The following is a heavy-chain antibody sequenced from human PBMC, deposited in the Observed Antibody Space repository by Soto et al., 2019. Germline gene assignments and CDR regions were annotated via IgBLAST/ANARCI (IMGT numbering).Heavy chain of an antibody. D-gene: IGHD5-12*01. J-gene: IGHJ4*02. V-gene: IGHV3-74*01. CDR3: VKVLARGVGVPRSYFDS. Sequence: EVQLVESGGALVQPGGSLRLSCAASGFTFSNFWMHWVRQAPGKGLEWVSRINGDGSGTHYADSVRGRFTISRDNAKNTLFLQVDSLRAEDTAVYYCVKVLARGVGVPRSYFDSWGQGTLVTVSA. CDR1: GFTFSNFW. CDR2: INGDGSGT.